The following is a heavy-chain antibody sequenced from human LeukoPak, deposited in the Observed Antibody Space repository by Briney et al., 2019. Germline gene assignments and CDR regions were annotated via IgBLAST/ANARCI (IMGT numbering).Heavy chain of an antibody. J-gene: IGHJ4*02. V-gene: IGHV1-8*01. CDR2: MNPNSGNT. Sequence: GASVKVSCKASGYTFTSYAINWVRQATGQGLEWMGWMNPNSGNTGYAQKFQGRVTMTRNTSISTAYMELSSLRSEDTAVYYCASSDWNFWSGYYYFDYWGQGTLVTVSS. CDR3: ASSDWNFWSGYYYFDY. CDR1: GYTFTSYA. D-gene: IGHD3-3*01.